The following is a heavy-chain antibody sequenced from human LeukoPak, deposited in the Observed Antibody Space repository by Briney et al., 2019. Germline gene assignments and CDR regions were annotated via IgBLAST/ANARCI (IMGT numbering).Heavy chain of an antibody. V-gene: IGHV4-59*03. Sequence: PSETLSLTCTVSGGSISSYYWSWIRQPPGRGLEGIGYVHNSGSTTYNPSLKSRGTIVLDTSRNQFSLRLSSVTAADTAVYYCTQGAGWLIDYWGQGILVSVSS. CDR3: TQGAGWLIDY. CDR2: VHNSGST. D-gene: IGHD3-16*01. CDR1: GGSISSYY. J-gene: IGHJ4*02.